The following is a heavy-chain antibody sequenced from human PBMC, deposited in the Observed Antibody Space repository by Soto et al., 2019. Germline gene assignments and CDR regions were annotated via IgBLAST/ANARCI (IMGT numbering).Heavy chain of an antibody. V-gene: IGHV6-1*01. CDR3: AREDNWNYVPFDY. CDR2: TYYRSKWYN. CDR1: GDSVSSNSAA. J-gene: IGHJ4*02. Sequence: QTLSLTCAISGDSVSSNSAALNWIRQSPSRGLEWLGRTYYRSKWYNDYAVSVKSRITINPDTSKNQFSLQLNSVTPEDTAVYYCAREDNWNYVPFDYWGQGTLVTVSS. D-gene: IGHD1-7*01.